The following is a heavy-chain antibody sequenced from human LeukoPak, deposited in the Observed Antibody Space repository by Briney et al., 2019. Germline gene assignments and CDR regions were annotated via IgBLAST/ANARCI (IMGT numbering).Heavy chain of an antibody. J-gene: IGHJ6*03. CDR2: IYSGGDT. CDR1: GFTVSDNY. CDR3: ARGENYYYHMDV. V-gene: IGHV3-53*05. Sequence: GGSLRLSCAASGFTVSDNYMSWVRQAPGKGLEWVSVIYSGGDTYYADSVKGRFTISRDNSKNTLYLQRNSVRAEDTAVYFCARGENYYYHMDVWGKGATVTVSS.